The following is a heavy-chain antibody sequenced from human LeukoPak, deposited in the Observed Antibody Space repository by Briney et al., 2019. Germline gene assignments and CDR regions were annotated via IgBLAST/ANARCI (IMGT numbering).Heavy chain of an antibody. V-gene: IGHV4-31*03. J-gene: IGHJ4*02. Sequence: PSETLSLTCSLSGRSITSGRYDWTWIRQYPENGLDWIGHSYYTGSTHYKPSLKSRDAISLDKSKNQFSLNLTSATAADTAVYYCARETYDLLTGYYLDSWGQGTLVTVSS. D-gene: IGHD3-9*01. CDR3: ARETYDLLTGYYLDS. CDR2: SYYTGST. CDR1: GRSITSGRYD.